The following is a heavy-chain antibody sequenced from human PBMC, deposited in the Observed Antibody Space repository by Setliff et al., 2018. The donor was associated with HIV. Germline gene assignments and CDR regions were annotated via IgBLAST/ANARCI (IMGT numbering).Heavy chain of an antibody. Sequence: SSETLSLTCTVSGVSISSGGYYWNWIRQHPGKGLEWIGYISSRGSTYYNPSLKSRITMSVDTSQNQVSLKLSSVTAADTAVYFCARLEKLDDISYFDYWGQGTLVTV. CDR2: ISSRGST. CDR1: GVSISSGGYY. D-gene: IGHD3-3*02. V-gene: IGHV4-31*03. CDR3: ARLEKLDDISYFDY. J-gene: IGHJ4*02.